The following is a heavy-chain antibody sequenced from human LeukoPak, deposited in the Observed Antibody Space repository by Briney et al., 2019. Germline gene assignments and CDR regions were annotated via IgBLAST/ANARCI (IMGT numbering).Heavy chain of an antibody. CDR2: IIPIFGTA. V-gene: IGHV1-69*05. D-gene: IGHD3-22*01. J-gene: IGHJ4*02. CDR3: ARDWEDWDYYDSSGYYFPGDY. CDR1: GGTFSSYA. Sequence: SVKVSCKAAGGTFSSYAISWVRQAAGQGLEWMGGIIPIFGTAKYAQKFQGRVTITTDESTSTAYLELSSPRSEDTAVYYCARDWEDWDYYDSSGYYFPGDYWGPGTLLTVSS.